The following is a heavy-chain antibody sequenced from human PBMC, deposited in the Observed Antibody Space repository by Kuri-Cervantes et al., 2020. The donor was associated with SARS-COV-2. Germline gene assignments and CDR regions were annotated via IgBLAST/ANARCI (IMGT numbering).Heavy chain of an antibody. CDR3: ARVVRGWYPQGRKGDWFDP. J-gene: IGHJ5*02. D-gene: IGHD2-15*01. V-gene: IGHV4-59*01. Sequence: GSLRLSCTVSGGSISSYYWSWIRQPPGKGLEWIGYIYYSGSTNYNPSLKSRVTISVDTSKNQFSLKLSSVTAADTAVYYCARVVRGWYPQGRKGDWFDPWGQGTLVTVSS. CDR2: IYYSGST. CDR1: GGSISSYY.